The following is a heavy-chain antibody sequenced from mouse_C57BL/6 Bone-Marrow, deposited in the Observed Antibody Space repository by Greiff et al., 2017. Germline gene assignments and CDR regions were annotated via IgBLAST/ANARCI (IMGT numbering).Heavy chain of an antibody. CDR3: VTPGGAVAY. J-gene: IGHJ3*01. Sequence: QVQLQQSGPELVKPGASVKISCKASGYAFSSSWMNWVKQRPGKGLEWIGRIYPGDGGTNYNGKFKGKATLTADKSSSTAYLELSSLTSEVSAVYFCVTPGGAVAYWGQGTLVTVSA. V-gene: IGHV1-82*01. CDR2: IYPGDGGT. CDR1: GYAFSSSW. D-gene: IGHD1-1*02.